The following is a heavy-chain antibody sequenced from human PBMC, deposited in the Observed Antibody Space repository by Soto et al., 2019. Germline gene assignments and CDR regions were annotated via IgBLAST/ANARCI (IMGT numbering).Heavy chain of an antibody. V-gene: IGHV1-18*01. CDR2: ISGYNGNT. CDR3: VRDTYYYHSSGPAPFEY. D-gene: IGHD3-22*01. CDR1: GYSFTTYG. J-gene: IGHJ4*02. Sequence: QIQLVQSGTEVKRSGASVKVSCKTSGYSFTTYGLSWVRQAPGRGLEWVGWISGYNGNTNYAQKFQGTVILTTDTPATASYKEIKNLSSDDTAVYYCVRDTYYYHSSGPAPFEYWGQGTQVTVSS.